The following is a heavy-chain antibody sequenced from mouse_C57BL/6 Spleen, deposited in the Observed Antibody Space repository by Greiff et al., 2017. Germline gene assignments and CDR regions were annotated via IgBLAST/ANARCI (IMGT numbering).Heavy chain of an antibody. CDR3: ARRNYGSSYEAMDY. D-gene: IGHD1-1*01. J-gene: IGHJ4*01. CDR2: IDPSDSYT. Sequence: VQLQQPGAELVRPGTSVKLSCKASGYTFTSYWMHWVKQRPGQGLEWIGVIDPSDSYTNYNQKFKGKATLTVDTSSSTAYMRLSSLTSEDSAVYYCARRNYGSSYEAMDYWGQGTSVTVSS. V-gene: IGHV1-59*01. CDR1: GYTFTSYW.